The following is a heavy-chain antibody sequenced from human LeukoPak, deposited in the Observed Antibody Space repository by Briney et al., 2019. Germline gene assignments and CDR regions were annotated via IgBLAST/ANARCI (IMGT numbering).Heavy chain of an antibody. CDR2: IYYSGST. CDR1: DGSISSYY. Sequence: SETLSLTCTVSDGSISSYYWSWIRQPPGKGLEWIGYIYYSGSTNYNPSLKSRVTISVDTSKNQFSLKLSSVTAADTAVYYCARAVPAAYVDYWGQGTLVTVSS. J-gene: IGHJ4*02. D-gene: IGHD2-2*01. CDR3: ARAVPAAYVDY. V-gene: IGHV4-59*01.